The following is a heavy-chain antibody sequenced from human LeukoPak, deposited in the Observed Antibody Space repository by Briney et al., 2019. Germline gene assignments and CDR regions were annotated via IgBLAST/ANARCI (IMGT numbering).Heavy chain of an antibody. D-gene: IGHD5-12*01. CDR3: AKAGIVATIGLDY. CDR1: GFTVSSNY. J-gene: IGHJ4*02. CDR2: IYSGGST. Sequence: PGGSLRLSCAASGFTVSSNYMSWVRQAPGKGLEWVSVIYSGGSTYYADSVKGRFTISRDNSKNTLYLQMNSLRAEDTAVYYCAKAGIVATIGLDYWGQGTLVTVSS. V-gene: IGHV3-66*02.